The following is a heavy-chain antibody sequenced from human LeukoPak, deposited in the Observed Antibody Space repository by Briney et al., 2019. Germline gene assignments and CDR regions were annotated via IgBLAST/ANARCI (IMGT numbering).Heavy chain of an antibody. CDR2: ISGSSSTI. Sequence: PGGSLRFSCEASGFTFSNYSMNWVRQAPGKGLEWVSYISGSSSTINYADSVKGRFTISRDNAKNSLYLQMDSLRDEDTAMYYCARGSGSSSWRIDYWGQGTLVTVSS. CDR3: ARGSGSSSWRIDY. D-gene: IGHD6-13*01. J-gene: IGHJ4*02. CDR1: GFTFSNYS. V-gene: IGHV3-48*02.